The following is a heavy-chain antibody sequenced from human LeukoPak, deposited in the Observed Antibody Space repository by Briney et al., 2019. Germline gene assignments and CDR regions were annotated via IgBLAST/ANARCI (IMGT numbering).Heavy chain of an antibody. D-gene: IGHD3-10*01. CDR1: GFTFSNYE. CDR2: IGGSGVTK. V-gene: IGHV3-48*03. CDR3: ARADYYGSHGHFGMDV. J-gene: IGHJ6*02. Sequence: PGGSLRLSCAASGFTFSNYEMNWVRQAPGKGPEWISYIGGSGVTKRYADSVKGRFSIPRDNAKNSLDLQMNSLRVEDTGVYYCARADYYGSHGHFGMDVWGRGTTVTVSS.